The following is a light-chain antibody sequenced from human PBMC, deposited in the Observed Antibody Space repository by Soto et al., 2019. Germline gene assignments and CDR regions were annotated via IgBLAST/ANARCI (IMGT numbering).Light chain of an antibody. CDR1: SSNIGAGYD. CDR2: GNN. Sequence: QAVVTQPPSVSGAPGQRVTISCTGSSSNIGAGYDVHWYQQLPGTAPKLLIYGNNNRPSGVPDRFSGSKSGTSASLAITGLQAGDEADYYCQSYDSSLSGYVFGTGTKVTVL. J-gene: IGLJ1*01. CDR3: QSYDSSLSGYV. V-gene: IGLV1-40*01.